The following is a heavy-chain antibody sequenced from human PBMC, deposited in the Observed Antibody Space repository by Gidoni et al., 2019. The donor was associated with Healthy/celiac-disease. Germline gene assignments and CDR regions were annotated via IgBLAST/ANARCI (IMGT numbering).Heavy chain of an antibody. D-gene: IGHD3-22*01. V-gene: IGHV3-15*01. J-gene: IGHJ4*02. CDR2: IKRKADGAST. CDR1: GFTFSNAW. Sequence: EVPVVESVGGLVKPGWYLGLSSAASGFTFSNAWMSWVRQDPGMGLEWVGRIKRKADGASTDYAAPVKGRFTISRDDSKNTLYLQMNSLKTEDTAVYYCATSYYFDSSGHYYWGQGTLVTVSS. CDR3: ATSYYFDSSGHYY.